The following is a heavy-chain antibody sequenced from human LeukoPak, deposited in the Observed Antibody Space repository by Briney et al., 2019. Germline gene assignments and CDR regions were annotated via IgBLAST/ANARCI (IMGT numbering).Heavy chain of an antibody. Sequence: SQTLSLTCTVSGASISSYYCSWIQQPPDKGLEWIGRIYSSGNTYSNPSLKSRVTISVNTSKSQFSLNLTSVTAADTAVYSCATSRLSGGLGRFDPGGQGTLVTVSS. CDR1: GASISSYY. V-gene: IGHV4-4*08. J-gene: IGHJ5*02. D-gene: IGHD3-10*02. CDR3: ATSRLSGGLGRFDP. CDR2: IYSSGNT.